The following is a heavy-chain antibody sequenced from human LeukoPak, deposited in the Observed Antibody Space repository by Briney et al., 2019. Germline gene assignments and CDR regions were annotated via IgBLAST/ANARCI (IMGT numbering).Heavy chain of an antibody. CDR2: IYYSGST. CDR3: ARHGTTVVTPLDY. D-gene: IGHD4-23*01. Sequence: SETLSLTCTVSGDSISSYYWSWIRQPPGKGLEWIGYIYYSGSTNYNPSLKSRVTISVDTSKNQFSLKLSSVTAADTAVYYCARHGTTVVTPLDYWGQGTLVTVSS. CDR1: GDSISSYY. J-gene: IGHJ4*02. V-gene: IGHV4-59*08.